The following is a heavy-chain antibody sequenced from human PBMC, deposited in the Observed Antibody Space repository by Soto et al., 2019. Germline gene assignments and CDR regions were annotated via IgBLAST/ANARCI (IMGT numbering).Heavy chain of an antibody. Sequence: ESWGGLVQPGGSLRLSCAASGFTLSSYWMTWVRQAPGKGLEWVAKIKEDGSERYYVDSLKGRFTISRDNAQNSLYLQMNSLRAEDTAVYYCARDLQWYLGLDYWGQGTRVTVAS. D-gene: IGHD2-15*01. V-gene: IGHV3-7*03. J-gene: IGHJ4*02. CDR3: ARDLQWYLGLDY. CDR2: IKEDGSER. CDR1: GFTLSSYW.